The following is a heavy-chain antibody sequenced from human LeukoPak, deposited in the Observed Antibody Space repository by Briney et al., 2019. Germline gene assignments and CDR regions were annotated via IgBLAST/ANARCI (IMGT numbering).Heavy chain of an antibody. CDR2: IKSDGSST. CDR1: GFPFSSFL. V-gene: IGHV3-74*03. Sequence: GGSLRLSCAASGFPFSSFLMHWVRQAPGKGLVWVSRIKSDGSSTAYAGFVKGRFTISRDNAKDTLYMQRNSLRGEATAFYSCARDPASGGYSRFDYWGQGPPVTVS. J-gene: IGHJ4*02. CDR3: ARDPASGGYSRFDY. D-gene: IGHD3-10*01.